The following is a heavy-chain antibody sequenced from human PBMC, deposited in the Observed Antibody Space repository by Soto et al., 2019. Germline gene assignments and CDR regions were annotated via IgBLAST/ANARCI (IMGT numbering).Heavy chain of an antibody. CDR1: GFSLSNARMG. Sequence: QVTLKESGPVLVKSTETLTPTCTVSGFSLSNARMGVSWIRQPPGKALEWLTYIFSNDEKSYRTSLKSRLTISKDISKSQVVLTMTNMDPVDSATYYCARIGSLVRGVIFDYWGQGALVTVSS. CDR3: ARIGSLVRGVIFDY. J-gene: IGHJ4*02. D-gene: IGHD3-10*01. CDR2: IFSNDEK. V-gene: IGHV2-26*01.